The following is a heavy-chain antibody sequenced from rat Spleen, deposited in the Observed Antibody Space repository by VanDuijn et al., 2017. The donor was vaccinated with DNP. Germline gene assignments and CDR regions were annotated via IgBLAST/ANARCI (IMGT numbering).Heavy chain of an antibody. CDR2: ILFDGTRT. CDR3: AIYFYSGDNWFGY. CDR1: GFNFSDYN. Sequence: EVQLVESGGGLVQPGRSVKLSCAASGFNFSDYNMAWVRQTPKKGLEWVTSILFDGTRTYYRDSVKGRFTISRDIAKNTLYLQMNSLRSEDTATYFCAIYFYSGDNWFGYWGQGTLVTVSS. V-gene: IGHV5S10*01. J-gene: IGHJ3*01. D-gene: IGHD1-1*01.